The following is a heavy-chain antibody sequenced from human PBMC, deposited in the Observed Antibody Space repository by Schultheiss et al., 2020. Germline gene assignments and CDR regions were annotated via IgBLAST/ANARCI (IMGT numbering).Heavy chain of an antibody. CDR2: IRAYKGDT. Sequence: ASVKVSCKASGYTFTSYGISWVRQAPGQGLEWMGWIRAYKGDTNYAQKLQGRVTMTTDTSTSTAYMELRSLRSDDTAVYYCARDLTTRGVIISYKQNYYYMDVWGKGTTVTVSS. CDR1: GYTFTSYG. V-gene: IGHV1-18*01. CDR3: ARDLTTRGVIISYKQNYYYMDV. D-gene: IGHD3-10*01. J-gene: IGHJ6*03.